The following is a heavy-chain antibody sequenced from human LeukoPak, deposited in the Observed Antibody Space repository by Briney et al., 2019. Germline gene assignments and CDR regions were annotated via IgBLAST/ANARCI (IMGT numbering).Heavy chain of an antibody. Sequence: GGSLRLSCAASGFTFSSYSMNWVRQAPGKGLEWVSSNSSSSSYIYYADSVKGRFTISRDNAKNSLYLQMNSLRAEDTAVYYCARDPEPFDYVWGSYRPSDAFDIWGQGTMVTVSS. V-gene: IGHV3-21*01. D-gene: IGHD3-16*02. CDR1: GFTFSSYS. J-gene: IGHJ3*02. CDR2: NSSSSSYI. CDR3: ARDPEPFDYVWGSYRPSDAFDI.